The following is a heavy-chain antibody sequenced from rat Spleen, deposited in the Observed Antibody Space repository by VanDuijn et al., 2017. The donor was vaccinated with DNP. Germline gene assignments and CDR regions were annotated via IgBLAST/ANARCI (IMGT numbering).Heavy chain of an antibody. Sequence: EVQLVESGGGLVQPGRSLKLSCAASGFTFSNYYLAWVRQAPTKGLEWVAYISYDGGRTYFGDSVKGRFTISRDNAKSTLYLQMNSLRSEDMATYYCARPMDYYSGGFAYWGQGTLVTVSS. J-gene: IGHJ3*01. CDR1: GFTFSNYY. CDR2: ISYDGGRT. CDR3: ARPMDYYSGGFAY. V-gene: IGHV5-22*01. D-gene: IGHD1-1*01.